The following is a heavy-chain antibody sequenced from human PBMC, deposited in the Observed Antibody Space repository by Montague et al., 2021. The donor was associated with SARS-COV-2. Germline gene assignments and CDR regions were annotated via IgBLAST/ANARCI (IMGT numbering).Heavy chain of an antibody. Sequence: SLRLSCAASGFTVSSNYMSWVRQAPGKGLGWVSVIYSGGSTNYADSVKGRFTIPRDTSKNTLYLQMNSLRAEDTAVYYCARDPNQYDILTGSYRGYYAFDLWGQGAMVTVSS. J-gene: IGHJ3*01. V-gene: IGHV3-66*01. CDR1: GFTVSSNY. D-gene: IGHD3-9*01. CDR2: IYSGGST. CDR3: ARDPNQYDILTGSYRGYYAFDL.